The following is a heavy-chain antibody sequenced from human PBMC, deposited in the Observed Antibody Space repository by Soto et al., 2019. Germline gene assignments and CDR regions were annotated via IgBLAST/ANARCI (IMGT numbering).Heavy chain of an antibody. CDR3: ARGVAGMKKAVFDF. Sequence: AGSLTLSCAACGYSVYSHYVSELRQARGNEREGITFIYTSCTTDYRVSVKGRITIFRDESKNMLYLQMNSLTVEDTAVYYCARGVAGMKKAVFDFWGQGTLVTVSS. CDR1: GYSVYSHY. J-gene: IGHJ5*01. CDR2: IYTSCTT. D-gene: IGHD2-15*01. V-gene: IGHV3-66*01.